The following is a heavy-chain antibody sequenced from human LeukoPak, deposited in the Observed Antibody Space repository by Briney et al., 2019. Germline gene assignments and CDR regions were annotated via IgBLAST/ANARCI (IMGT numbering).Heavy chain of an antibody. Sequence: SETLSLTCTVSGGSISSYYWSLIRQSPGKGLEWIGHISHSGSTKYSSSLKSRAIISSDTSKNQFSLKLSSVTAADTALYYCARLRDGDYGGYFDYWGQGTLVTASS. CDR2: ISHSGST. D-gene: IGHD4-23*01. CDR1: GGSISSYY. CDR3: ARLRDGDYGGYFDY. J-gene: IGHJ4*02. V-gene: IGHV4-59*08.